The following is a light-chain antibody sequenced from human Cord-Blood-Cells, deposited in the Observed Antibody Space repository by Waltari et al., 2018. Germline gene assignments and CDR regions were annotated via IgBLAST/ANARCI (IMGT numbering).Light chain of an antibody. V-gene: IGKV1-33*01. CDR1: QDISKY. Sequence: DIRMTQSPSSLSASVGDRVTITCQASQDISKYLNWYQQKPGKAPKLLIYDASNLETGVPSRFSGSGSGTDFTFTISSLQPEDIATYYCQQYDNLPITFGQGTRLEIK. CDR3: QQYDNLPIT. CDR2: DAS. J-gene: IGKJ5*01.